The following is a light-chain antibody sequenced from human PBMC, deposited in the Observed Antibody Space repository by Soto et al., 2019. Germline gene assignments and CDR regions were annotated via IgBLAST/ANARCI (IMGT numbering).Light chain of an antibody. V-gene: IGLV1-44*01. CDR1: TSNIGSNT. CDR2: SHN. Sequence: QAVVTQPPSASGTPGQRVTISCSGSTSNIGSNTVNWYHHLPGTAPKLLIYSHNQRPSGVPDRFSGSRSGTSASLAISGLQSDDEADYYCAAWDDSLNGVVFGGGTKLTVL. J-gene: IGLJ2*01. CDR3: AAWDDSLNGVV.